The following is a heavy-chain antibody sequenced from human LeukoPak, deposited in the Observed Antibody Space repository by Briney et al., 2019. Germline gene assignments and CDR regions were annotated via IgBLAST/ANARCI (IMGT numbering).Heavy chain of an antibody. D-gene: IGHD1-26*01. CDR1: GGSISSYY. CDR2: IYYSGST. CDR3: ARQLMLGAIY. Sequence: SETLSLTCTVSGGSISSYYWSWIRQPPGKGLEWIGSIYYSGSTYYNPSLKSRVTISVDTSKNQFSLKLSSVTAADTAVYYCARQLMLGAIYWGQGTLVTVSS. J-gene: IGHJ4*02. V-gene: IGHV4-59*05.